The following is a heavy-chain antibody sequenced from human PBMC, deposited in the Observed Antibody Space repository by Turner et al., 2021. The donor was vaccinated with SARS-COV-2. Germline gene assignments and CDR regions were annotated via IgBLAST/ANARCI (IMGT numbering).Heavy chain of an antibody. CDR1: GFPFSTYS. J-gene: IGHJ6*02. V-gene: IGHV3-21*01. Sequence: EVTLVESGGGLVKPGGSRRLSCAASGFPFSTYSMNWVRQAPGKGLGWVLSISSSSSYIYYADSVKGLFTISRDNAKNSLYLQMNSLRAEDTAVYYCARDHRPVVVPAAKRAGSYYYGMDVWGQGTTVTVSS. D-gene: IGHD2-2*01. CDR3: ARDHRPVVVPAAKRAGSYYYGMDV. CDR2: ISSSSSYI.